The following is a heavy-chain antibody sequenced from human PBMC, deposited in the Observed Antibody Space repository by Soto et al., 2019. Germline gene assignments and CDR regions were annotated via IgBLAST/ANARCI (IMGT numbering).Heavy chain of an antibody. CDR2: TYYRSKWYN. CDR3: AREDDSSGYLYGAHLYYFDY. J-gene: IGHJ4*02. CDR1: GDSVSSNSAA. Sequence: SQTLSLTCAISGDSVSSNSAAWNWIRQSPSRGLEWLGRTYYRSKWYNDYAVSVKSRITVNPDTSKNQFSLQLNSVTPEDTAVYYCAREDDSSGYLYGAHLYYFDYWGQGTLVTVSS. V-gene: IGHV6-1*01. D-gene: IGHD3-22*01.